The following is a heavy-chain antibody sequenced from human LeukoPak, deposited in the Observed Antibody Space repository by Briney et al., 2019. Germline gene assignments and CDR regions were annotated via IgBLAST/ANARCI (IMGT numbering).Heavy chain of an antibody. J-gene: IGHJ5*02. CDR1: GFTFSSYS. CDR3: ARDRLSEHDYSNYGEGWFDP. V-gene: IGHV3-21*01. CDR2: ISRGSSYI. Sequence: GGSLRLSCAASGFTFSSYSMTWVRQAPGKGLQWVSSISRGSSYIYYADSVKGRFTISRDNAKNSLYPQMNSLTAEDTAVYYCARDRLSEHDYSNYGEGWFDPWGQGTLVTVSS. D-gene: IGHD4-11*01.